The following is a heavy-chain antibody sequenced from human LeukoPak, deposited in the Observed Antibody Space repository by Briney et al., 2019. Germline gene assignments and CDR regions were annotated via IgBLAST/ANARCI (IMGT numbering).Heavy chain of an antibody. CDR2: ISSGGATI. Sequence: GGSLRLSCAASGFTFSDYYMSWVRQAPGKGLEWVSYISSGGATIKYAESVKGRFTISRDNEKNSLYLQMSSVRVEDTAVYYCARVPGSRSPYYFDSWGQGALVTVSP. CDR3: ARVPGSRSPYYFDS. V-gene: IGHV3-11*04. D-gene: IGHD1-26*01. CDR1: GFTFSDYY. J-gene: IGHJ4*02.